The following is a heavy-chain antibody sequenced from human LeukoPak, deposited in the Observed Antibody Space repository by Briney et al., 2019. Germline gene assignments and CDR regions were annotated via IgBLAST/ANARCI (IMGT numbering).Heavy chain of an antibody. V-gene: IGHV1-69*10. CDR1: GCTFNNSS. Sequence: SVKVSCKTSGCTFNNSSIRWVRQAPGQGLEWLGGIIPLIGRTDYAQKFQGRVTITKDKSTRTVYLELTSLRSDDTAVYYCAREVHGDYSSGWFDPWGEGTLVSVSS. D-gene: IGHD4-17*01. CDR3: AREVHGDYSSGWFDP. CDR2: IIPLIGRT. J-gene: IGHJ5*02.